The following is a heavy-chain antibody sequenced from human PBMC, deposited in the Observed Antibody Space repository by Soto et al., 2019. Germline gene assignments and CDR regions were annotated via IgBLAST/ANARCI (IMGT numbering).Heavy chain of an antibody. Sequence: GASVKVSCKASGHTFTGYYMHWVRQAPGQGLEWMGWINPNSGGTNYAQTFQGWVTMTRDTSISTAYMELSRLRSDDTAVYYRARDGGGIAAPGNSFEIWGQGTMF. CDR3: ARDGGGIAAPGNSFEI. CDR2: INPNSGGT. V-gene: IGHV1-2*04. D-gene: IGHD6-13*01. J-gene: IGHJ3*02. CDR1: GHTFTGYY.